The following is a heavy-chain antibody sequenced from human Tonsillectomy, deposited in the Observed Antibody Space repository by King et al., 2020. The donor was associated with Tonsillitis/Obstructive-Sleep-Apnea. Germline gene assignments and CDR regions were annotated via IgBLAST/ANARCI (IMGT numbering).Heavy chain of an antibody. J-gene: IGHJ6*03. CDR1: GFPFDDYT. D-gene: IGHD4-23*01. Sequence: VQLVESGGVVVQPGGSLRLLCAASGFPFDDYTMHWVRHAPGKGLEWVSLITWDGGSTSYADAVKGRFTIPRDNNKNSLYLQMNSLRTEDTALYYCAKSGYGGTALYYYYMDVWGKGTTVTVSS. V-gene: IGHV3-43*01. CDR2: ITWDGGST. CDR3: AKSGYGGTALYYYYMDV.